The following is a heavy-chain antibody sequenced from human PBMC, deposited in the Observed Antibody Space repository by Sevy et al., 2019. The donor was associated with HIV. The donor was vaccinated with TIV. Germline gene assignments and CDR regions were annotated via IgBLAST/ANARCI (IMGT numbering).Heavy chain of an antibody. V-gene: IGHV4-39*01. CDR2: IYYSGST. D-gene: IGHD3-3*01. CDR3: AVITIFGVVTDNWFDP. Sequence: SETLSLTCTVSGGSISSSSYYWGWIRQPPGKGLEWIGSIYYSGSTYYNPSLKSRVTISVDTSKNQVSLKLSSVTAADTAVYYWAVITIFGVVTDNWFDPWGQGTRVTVSS. J-gene: IGHJ5*02. CDR1: GGSISSSSYY.